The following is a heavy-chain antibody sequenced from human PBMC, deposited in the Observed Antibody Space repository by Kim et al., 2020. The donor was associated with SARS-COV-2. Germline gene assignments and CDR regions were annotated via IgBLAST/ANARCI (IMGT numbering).Heavy chain of an antibody. J-gene: IGHJ6*02. D-gene: IGHD6-13*01. CDR3: TTGSPGYSSSWYLGLYYYYYYGMDV. CDR1: GFTFSNAW. V-gene: IGHV3-15*01. Sequence: GGSLRLSCAASGFTFSNAWMSWVRQAPGKGLEWVGRIKSKTDGGTTDYAAPVKGRFTISRDDSKNTLYLQMNSLKTEDTAVYYCTTGSPGYSSSWYLGLYYYYYYGMDVWGQGTTVTVSS. CDR2: IKSKTDGGTT.